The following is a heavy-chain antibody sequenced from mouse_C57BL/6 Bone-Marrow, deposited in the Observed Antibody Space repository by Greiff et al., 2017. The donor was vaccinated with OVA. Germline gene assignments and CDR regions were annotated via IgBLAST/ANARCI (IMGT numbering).Heavy chain of an antibody. CDR3: ARPNWDVDY. CDR1: GYTFTSYD. V-gene: IGHV1-85*01. D-gene: IGHD4-1*01. Sequence: VQLQQSGPELVKPGASVKLSCKASGYTFTSYDINWVKQRPGKGLEWIGWIYPRDGSTKSNEKFKGKATLTVDTSSSTSYMDLHSRTSEYSAVYFGARPNWDVDYWGQGTTLTVSS. CDR2: IYPRDGST. J-gene: IGHJ2*01.